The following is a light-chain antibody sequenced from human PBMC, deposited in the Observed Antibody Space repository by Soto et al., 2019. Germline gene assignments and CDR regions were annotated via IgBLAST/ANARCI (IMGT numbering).Light chain of an antibody. CDR1: QGISSY. CDR2: AAS. J-gene: IGKJ5*01. Sequence: DIQLTQSPSFLSASVGDRVTITCRASQGISSYLAWYQQKPGKAPKLLIYAASTLQSGVPSRFSGSGSGTEFTLTISSLQPEVFATYYCQQLNSYPAFGQGTRLEIK. V-gene: IGKV1-9*01. CDR3: QQLNSYPA.